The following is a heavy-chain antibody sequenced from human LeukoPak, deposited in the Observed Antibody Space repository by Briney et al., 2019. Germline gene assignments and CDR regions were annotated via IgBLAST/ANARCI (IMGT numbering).Heavy chain of an antibody. J-gene: IGHJ6*02. Sequence: SETLSLTCTVSGGSISSYYWGWIRQPPGEGLEWIGYVHYSGSTNYNPSLKSRVTLSVDTSKNQFSLKLSSVTAADTAVYYCARVVVVAATYYYGMDVWGQGTTVTVSS. CDR3: ARVVVVAATYYYGMDV. V-gene: IGHV4-59*12. CDR2: VHYSGST. CDR1: GGSISSYY. D-gene: IGHD2-15*01.